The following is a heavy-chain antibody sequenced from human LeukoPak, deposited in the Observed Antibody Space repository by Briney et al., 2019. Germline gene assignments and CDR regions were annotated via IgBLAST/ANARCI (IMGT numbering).Heavy chain of an antibody. CDR1: GFTFSSYG. Sequence: PGGSLRLSCAASGFTFSSYGMHWVRQAPGKGLEWVAVISYDGSKRYYADSVKGRFTISRDNSKNMLYLQMNSLRPEDTAVYYCARDRYYYGSGSYYNNLATPINWGQGTLVTVSS. J-gene: IGHJ4*02. CDR2: ISYDGSKR. V-gene: IGHV3-30*03. D-gene: IGHD3-10*01. CDR3: ARDRYYYGSGSYYNNLATPIN.